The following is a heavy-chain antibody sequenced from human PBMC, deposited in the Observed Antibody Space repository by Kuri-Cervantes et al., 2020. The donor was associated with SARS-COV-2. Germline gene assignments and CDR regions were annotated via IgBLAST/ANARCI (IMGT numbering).Heavy chain of an antibody. Sequence: GESLKISCAASGFTFSSYAMSWVRQAPGKGLEWVSAISGSGGSTYYADSVKGRFTISRDNAKNSLYLQMNSLRAEDTAVYYCARVRGRNDFWSGYRERWGDAFDIWGQGTMVTVSS. CDR2: ISGSGGST. V-gene: IGHV3-23*01. CDR3: ARVRGRNDFWSGYRERWGDAFDI. CDR1: GFTFSSYA. D-gene: IGHD3-3*01. J-gene: IGHJ3*02.